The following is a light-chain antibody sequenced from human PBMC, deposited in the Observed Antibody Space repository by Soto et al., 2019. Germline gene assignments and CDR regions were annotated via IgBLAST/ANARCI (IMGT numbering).Light chain of an antibody. CDR1: RIIGSG. Sequence: IQMTQSPSTLSASLGDRATIIGRASRIIGSGLAWFQQKPGKAPKLLIYDAPILESGVPLRFSGSGSGTEFTLTITSPQPDDFAPYYCQQYNDYPINFGQGTRLEIK. CDR3: QQYNDYPIN. J-gene: IGKJ5*01. CDR2: DAP. V-gene: IGKV1-5*02.